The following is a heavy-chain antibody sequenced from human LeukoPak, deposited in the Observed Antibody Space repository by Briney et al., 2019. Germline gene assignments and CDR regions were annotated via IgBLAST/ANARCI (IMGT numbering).Heavy chain of an antibody. V-gene: IGHV1-2*02. CDR2: IHPNSGDT. CDR1: EYTGYY. D-gene: IGHD3-3*01. Sequence: ASVKVSCKASEYTGYYLYWVRQAPGQGLEWMGWIHPNSGDTNYAQKFQGRVTMTRDTSIISAYMELSRLTSDDTAVYYCARDLVVDFWTPFRYWGQGTLVTVSS. J-gene: IGHJ4*02. CDR3: ARDLVVDFWTPFRY.